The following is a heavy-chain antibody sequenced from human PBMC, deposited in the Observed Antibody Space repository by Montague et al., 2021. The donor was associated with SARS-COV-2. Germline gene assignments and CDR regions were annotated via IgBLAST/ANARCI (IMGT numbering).Heavy chain of an antibody. J-gene: IGHJ6*02. D-gene: IGHD2-8*01. V-gene: IGHV4-38-2*02. CDR1: GYSITHVYY. CDR3: ARTSQYCTPTNCYLLNAMDV. CDR2: IWHGGST. Sequence: SETLSLTCTVSGYSITHVYYWGWIRQPPGKGLEWIGNIWHGGSTHYNPSLKSRVTISVDTSNNQFSLKLTSVTAADTAVYYCARTSQYCTPTNCYLLNAMDVWGQGTTVTVSS.